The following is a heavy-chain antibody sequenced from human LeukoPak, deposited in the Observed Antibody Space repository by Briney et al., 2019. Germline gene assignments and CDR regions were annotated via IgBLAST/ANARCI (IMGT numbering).Heavy chain of an antibody. CDR1: GYSISSGYC. CDR3: ARVLDYYVSGTYGFDY. J-gene: IGHJ4*02. CDR2: IFHSGKT. Sequence: SETLSLTCTVSGYSISSGYCWGWIRQPPGKGLEWIASIFHSGKTFYNPSLKSRVTISVQTSENQFSLKLRSVTAADTAVYYCARVLDYYVSGTYGFDYWGQGTLVTVSS. D-gene: IGHD3-10*01. V-gene: IGHV4-38-2*02.